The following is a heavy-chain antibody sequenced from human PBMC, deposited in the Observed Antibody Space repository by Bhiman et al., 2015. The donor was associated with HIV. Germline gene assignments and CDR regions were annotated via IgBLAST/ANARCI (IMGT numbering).Heavy chain of an antibody. CDR2: ISSSSDSI. Sequence: EVQLVESGGGLVQPGGSLRLSCAASGFTFSTYSMNWVRQAPGKGLEWLSYISSSSDSIYYADSVKGRFTISRDNAKNSLYLQMNSLRAEDTAVYYCAREEHMSGNYYEFDCWGQGTLVNVSS. J-gene: IGHJ4*02. V-gene: IGHV3-48*01. D-gene: IGHD1-26*01. CDR1: GFTFSTYS. CDR3: AREEHMSGNYYEFDC.